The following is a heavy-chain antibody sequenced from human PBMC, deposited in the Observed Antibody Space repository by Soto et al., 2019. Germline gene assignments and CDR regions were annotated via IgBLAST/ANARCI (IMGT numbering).Heavy chain of an antibody. D-gene: IGHD3-10*01. Sequence: GGSLRLSCAASGFISLRYAMSWVRQPPGKGLQWVSSVGGSHGRTYYADSVKGRFTISRDNSKNTLYLQMNSLRAEDTAGYYCTITWFGEFKSWERRYTLQDAFDIWGQGTMVTVSS. V-gene: IGHV3-23*01. CDR2: VGGSHGRT. J-gene: IGHJ3*02. CDR1: GFISLRYA. CDR3: TITWFGEFKSWERRYTLQDAFDI.